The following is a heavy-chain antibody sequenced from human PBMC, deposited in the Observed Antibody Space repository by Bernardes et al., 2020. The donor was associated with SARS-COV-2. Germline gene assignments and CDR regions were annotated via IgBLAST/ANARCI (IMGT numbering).Heavy chain of an antibody. CDR1: GFSLTTTGVG. V-gene: IGHV2-5*02. CDR2: VYWDGGK. Sequence: SGPTLVKPTQTLTLTCTFSGFSLTTTGVGVGWVRQPPGKALEWLALVYWDGGKRYSPSLQSRLTIVKDTSKNQVVLTVTNMDHADTATYYCAHIPMVRGHYFDWWGQGTLVTVSS. CDR3: AHIPMVRGHYFDW. J-gene: IGHJ4*02. D-gene: IGHD3-10*01.